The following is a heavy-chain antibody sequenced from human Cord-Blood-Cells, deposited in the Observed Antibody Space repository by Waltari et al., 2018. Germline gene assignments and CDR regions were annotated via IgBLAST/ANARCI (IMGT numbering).Heavy chain of an antibody. V-gene: IGHV4-34*01. J-gene: IGHJ4*02. CDR2: INHSGST. CDR3: ARGPQYYYGSGRGIGHYFDH. CDR1: GGSFSGYY. D-gene: IGHD3-10*01. Sequence: QVQLQQWGAGLLKPSETLSLTCAVYGGSFSGYYWSWIRQPPGKGLEWIGEINHSGSTNDNPSLKSRVTISVDTSKNQFSLKLSSVTAADTAVYYCARGPQYYYGSGRGIGHYFDHWGQGTLVTVSS.